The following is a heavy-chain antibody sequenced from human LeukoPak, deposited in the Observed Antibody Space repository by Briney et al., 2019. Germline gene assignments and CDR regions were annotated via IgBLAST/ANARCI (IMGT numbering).Heavy chain of an antibody. CDR1: GGSISSSSYY. Sequence: PSETLSLTCTVSGGSISSSSYYWGWIRQPPGKGLERIGSIYYSGSTYYNPSLKSRVTISVDTSKNQFSLKLSSVTAADTAVYYCARHWVVVAATALDYWGQGTLVTVSS. CDR2: IYYSGST. J-gene: IGHJ4*02. V-gene: IGHV4-39*01. D-gene: IGHD2-15*01. CDR3: ARHWVVVAATALDY.